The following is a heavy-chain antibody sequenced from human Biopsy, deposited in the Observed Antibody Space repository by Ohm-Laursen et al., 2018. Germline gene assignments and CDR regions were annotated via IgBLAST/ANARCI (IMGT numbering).Heavy chain of an antibody. CDR3: ARDYDTSGYYYVS. CDR1: GGSISNNNYY. V-gene: IGHV4-39*01. CDR2: IFYRGST. J-gene: IGHJ5*02. D-gene: IGHD3-22*01. Sequence: PGTLSLTCTVSGGSISNNNYYWGWIRQPPGKGLEWIGSIFYRGSTHYKPPLKSRINISVDTSKNQFSLKLTSVTAADTAVYYCARDYDTSGYYYVSWGQGTLVTVSS.